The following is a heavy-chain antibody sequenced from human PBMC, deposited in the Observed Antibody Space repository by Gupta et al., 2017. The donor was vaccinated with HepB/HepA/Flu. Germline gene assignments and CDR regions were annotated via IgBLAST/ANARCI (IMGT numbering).Heavy chain of an antibody. D-gene: IGHD2-21*01. CDR1: RSGFRDAW. V-gene: IGHV3-15*01. Sequence: EVQLVESGGGLVKPGGSLRLYCSVPRSGFRDAWSSWIRHVPGKGLEWVALIKTKTIGWTDYSAPVKGRFTISRDDSKSTLYLQMNSLRNEDTGLYYCTMGIGHNHFDLWGQGTLVTVSS. CDR3: TMGIGHNHFDL. J-gene: IGHJ4*02. CDR2: IKTKTIGWT.